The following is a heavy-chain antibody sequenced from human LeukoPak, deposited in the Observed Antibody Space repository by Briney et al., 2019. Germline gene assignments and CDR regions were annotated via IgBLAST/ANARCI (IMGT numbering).Heavy chain of an antibody. CDR3: ARGITMVRGVTRGNWFDP. Sequence: NPSETLSLTCAVYGGSFSGYYRSWIRQPPGKGLGWIGDINHSGSTNYNPSLKSRVTISVDTSKNQFSLKLRSVTAADTAVYYCARGITMVRGVTRGNWFDPWGQGTLVTVSS. CDR2: INHSGST. V-gene: IGHV4-34*01. D-gene: IGHD3-10*01. J-gene: IGHJ5*02. CDR1: GGSFSGYY.